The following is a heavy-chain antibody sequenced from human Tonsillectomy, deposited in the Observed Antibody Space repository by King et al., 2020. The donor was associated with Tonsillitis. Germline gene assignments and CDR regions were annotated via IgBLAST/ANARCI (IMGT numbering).Heavy chain of an antibody. Sequence: VQLVESGGGLVQPGGSLRLSCAASEFTFSSYAMSWVRQAPGKGLEWVSAISGSGGSTYYADSVKGRFTISRDNSKNTLYLQMNSLRAEDTAVYYCTKRGRSDYYWGVSFDYWGQGTLVTVSS. CDR2: ISGSGGST. CDR1: EFTFSSYA. J-gene: IGHJ4*01. D-gene: IGHD3-10*01. CDR3: TKRGRSDYYWGVSFDY. V-gene: IGHV3-23*04.